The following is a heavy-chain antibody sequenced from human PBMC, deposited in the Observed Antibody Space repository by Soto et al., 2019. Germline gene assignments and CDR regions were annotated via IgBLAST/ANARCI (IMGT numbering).Heavy chain of an antibody. CDR1: GGSISSYY. CDR2: IYYSGST. D-gene: IGHD4-4*01. J-gene: IGHJ4*02. V-gene: IGHV4-59*01. Sequence: QVQLQESGPGLVKPSETLSLTCTVSGGSISSYYWSWIRQSPGKGLEWIGYIYYSGSTNYNPSLKSRVTISVDTSKNQFSLKLSSVTAADTAVYYCASRGVVSKNFDYWGQGTLVTVSS. CDR3: ASRGVVSKNFDY.